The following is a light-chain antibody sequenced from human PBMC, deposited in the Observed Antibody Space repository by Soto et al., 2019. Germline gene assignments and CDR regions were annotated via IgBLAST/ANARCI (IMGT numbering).Light chain of an antibody. CDR2: DAS. Sequence: EIVLTQSPATLYLSPGERATLSCRASQSVSSYLAWYQQKPGQAPRLLIYDASNRATGIPARFSGSGSGTDFTLTISSLEPEDFAVYYCQQRSNWPVFGQGKRLEIK. J-gene: IGKJ5*01. CDR3: QQRSNWPV. V-gene: IGKV3-11*01. CDR1: QSVSSY.